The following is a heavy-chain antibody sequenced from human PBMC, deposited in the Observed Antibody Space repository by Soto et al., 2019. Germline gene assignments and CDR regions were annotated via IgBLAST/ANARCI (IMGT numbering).Heavy chain of an antibody. J-gene: IGHJ6*02. CDR2: ISGSGGST. D-gene: IGHD3-3*01. Sequence: GGSLRLSCAASGFTFSSYAMSWVRQAPGKGLEWVSAISGSGGSTYYADSVKGRFTISRDNSKNTLYLQMNSLRAEDTAVYYCAKQVGVVIYYYYYYGMDVWGQGTTVTVSS. CDR3: AKQVGVVIYYYYYYGMDV. CDR1: GFTFSSYA. V-gene: IGHV3-23*01.